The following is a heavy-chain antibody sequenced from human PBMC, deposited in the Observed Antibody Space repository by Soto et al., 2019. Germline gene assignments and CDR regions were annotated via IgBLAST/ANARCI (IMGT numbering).Heavy chain of an antibody. J-gene: IGHJ4*02. Sequence: EVQLLESGGGLVQPGGSLRLSCAASGFTFSSYAMSWVRQAPGKGLEWVSAISGSGGSTYYADSVKGRFTISRDNSKNTLYLQMNSLRAEDTAVYYCAKDPDCSGGSCYTLGVDYWGQGTLVTVSS. V-gene: IGHV3-23*01. CDR1: GFTFSSYA. D-gene: IGHD2-15*01. CDR3: AKDPDCSGGSCYTLGVDY. CDR2: ISGSGGST.